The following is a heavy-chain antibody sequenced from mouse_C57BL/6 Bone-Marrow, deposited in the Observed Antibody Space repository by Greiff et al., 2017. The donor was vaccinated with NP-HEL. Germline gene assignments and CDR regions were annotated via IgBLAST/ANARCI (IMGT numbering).Heavy chain of an antibody. D-gene: IGHD2-14*01. CDR1: GYTFTSYG. Sequence: QVQLQQSGAELARPGASVKLSCMASGYTFTSYGISWVKQRTGQGLEWIGAIYPKSGNTYYNEKFKGKATLTADKSSSTAYMELRSLTSEDSAVYFCAREDRCFFEYWDQGTTLTVSA. CDR2: IYPKSGNT. J-gene: IGHJ2*01. CDR3: AREDRCFFEY. V-gene: IGHV1-81*01.